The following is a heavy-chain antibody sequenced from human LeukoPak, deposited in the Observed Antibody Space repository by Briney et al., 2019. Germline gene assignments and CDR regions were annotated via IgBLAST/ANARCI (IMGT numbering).Heavy chain of an antibody. J-gene: IGHJ3*02. D-gene: IGHD6-13*01. V-gene: IGHV3-74*01. CDR1: GFTFSSSW. CDR2: IKSDGRST. Sequence: TGGSLRLSCAASGFTFSSSWMHWVRPSPGKGLAWVSRIKSDGRSTSYADSVKGRFTISRDNAKNTLYLQMNSRRAEDTAVYYCVRERLRSSWGAFDIGGQGTMVTVSS. CDR3: VRERLRSSWGAFDI.